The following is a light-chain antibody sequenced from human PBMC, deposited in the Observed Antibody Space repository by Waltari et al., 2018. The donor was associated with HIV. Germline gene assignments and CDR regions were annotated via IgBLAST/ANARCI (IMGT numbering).Light chain of an antibody. CDR2: GTS. CDR1: RSIDSY. Sequence: DILMTQSPYSLSASIGDRVTITCRATRSIDSYLNWYQVKPGRPPKPLIFGTSILQTGVPARFSGSGAETEFTLTISDLQLVDFADYYCQQSLTSPLTFGGGT. J-gene: IGKJ4*01. CDR3: QQSLTSPLT. V-gene: IGKV1-39*01.